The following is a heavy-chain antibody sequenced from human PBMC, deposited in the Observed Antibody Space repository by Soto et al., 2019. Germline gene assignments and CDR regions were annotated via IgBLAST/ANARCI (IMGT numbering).Heavy chain of an antibody. CDR3: ARGPPYSSSSGGFDY. CDR1: GFTFSSYN. J-gene: IGHJ4*02. Sequence: LRLSCAASGFTFSSYNMNWVRQAPGKGLEWVSSISSSSSYIYYADSVKGRFTISRDNAKKSLYLHMNSLRAEDTAVYYCARGPPYSSSSGGFDYWGQGTLVTVSS. V-gene: IGHV3-21*01. D-gene: IGHD6-6*01. CDR2: ISSSSSYI.